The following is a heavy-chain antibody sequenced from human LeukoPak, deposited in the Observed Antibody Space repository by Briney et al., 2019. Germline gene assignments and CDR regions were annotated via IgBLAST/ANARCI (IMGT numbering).Heavy chain of an antibody. J-gene: IGHJ4*02. D-gene: IGHD2-15*01. CDR2: IYDSGST. V-gene: IGHV4-39*07. Sequence: SETLSLTCTVSGGSIRSSYYYWGWIRQPPGKGLEWIGSIYDSGSTYYNPSLKSRVTISVDTSKNQFSLKLSSVTAADTAVYYCARIFYYFDYWGQGTLVTVSS. CDR3: ARIFYYFDY. CDR1: GGSIRSSYYY.